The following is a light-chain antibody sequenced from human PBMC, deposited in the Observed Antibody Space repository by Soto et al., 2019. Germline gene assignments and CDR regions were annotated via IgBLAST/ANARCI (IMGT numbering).Light chain of an antibody. J-gene: IGLJ2*01. CDR2: GNS. V-gene: IGLV1-40*01. CDR1: SSNIGAGYD. Sequence: QSVLTQPPSVSGAPGQRVTISCTGSSSNIGAGYDVHWYQQLPGTAPKLLIYGNSNRPSGVPDRFSGSKSGTSASLAITGIQAEDEADYYCQSYDSSLSGRVVFGGGTKLTVL. CDR3: QSYDSSLSGRVV.